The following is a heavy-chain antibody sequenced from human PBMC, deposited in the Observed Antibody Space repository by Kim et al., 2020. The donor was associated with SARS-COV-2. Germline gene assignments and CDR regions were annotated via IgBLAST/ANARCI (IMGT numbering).Heavy chain of an antibody. V-gene: IGHV4-34*01. Sequence: SETLSLTCAVYGGSFSGYYWSWIRQPPGKGLEWIGEINHSGSTNYNPSLKSRVTISVDTSKNQFSLKLSSVTAADTAVYYCARGRLNSSVAGKPSMNWYFDLWGRGTLVTVSS. CDR3: ARGRLNSSVAGKPSMNWYFDL. D-gene: IGHD6-19*01. J-gene: IGHJ2*01. CDR2: INHSGST. CDR1: GGSFSGYY.